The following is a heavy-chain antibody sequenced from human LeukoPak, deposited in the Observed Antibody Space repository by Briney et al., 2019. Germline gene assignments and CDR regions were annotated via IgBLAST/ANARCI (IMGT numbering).Heavy chain of an antibody. CDR2: IYYSGST. D-gene: IGHD3-22*01. Sequence: PSETLSLTCTVSGGSISSYYWSWIRQPPGKGLEWIGYIYYSGSTNYNPSLKSRVTISVDTSKNQFSLKLSSVTAADTAVYYCARASYYYDSSGYRAEYFQQWGQGTLVTVSS. V-gene: IGHV4-59*01. J-gene: IGHJ1*01. CDR1: GGSISSYY. CDR3: ARASYYYDSSGYRAEYFQQ.